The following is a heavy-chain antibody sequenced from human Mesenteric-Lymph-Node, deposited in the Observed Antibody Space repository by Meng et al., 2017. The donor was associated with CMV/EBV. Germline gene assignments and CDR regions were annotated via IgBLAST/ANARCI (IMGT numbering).Heavy chain of an antibody. J-gene: IGHJ3*01. CDR3: AGPSRGDAFDL. V-gene: IGHV4-59*01. CDR2: IYYSWST. CDR1: GDSMSDYY. Sequence: GSLRLSCTVSGDSMSDYYWSWIRQPPGKGLEWIGYIYYSWSTNYNPSLKGRVTMSMDTSKSQFSLKLRAVSAADTAVYYCAGPSRGDAFDLWGQGAMVTVSS.